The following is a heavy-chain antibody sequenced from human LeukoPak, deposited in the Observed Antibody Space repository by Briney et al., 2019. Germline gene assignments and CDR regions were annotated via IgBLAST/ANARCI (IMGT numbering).Heavy chain of an antibody. CDR1: GFNFSTYG. CDR2: ISYDGSNK. J-gene: IGHJ3*02. D-gene: IGHD6-13*01. CDR3: AKTSSSYRTLDAFNI. V-gene: IGHV3-30*18. Sequence: GGSLGLSCAASGFNFSTYGMYWVRQAPGRGLEWVAVISYDGSNKYYADSVKGRFTISRDNSKNTLYLQMNSLRAEDTAVYYCAKTSSSYRTLDAFNIWGQGTMVTVSS.